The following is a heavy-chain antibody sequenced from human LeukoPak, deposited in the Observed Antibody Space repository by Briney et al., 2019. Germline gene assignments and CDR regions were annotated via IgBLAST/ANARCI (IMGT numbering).Heavy chain of an antibody. Sequence: ASVKVSCKASGYTFTSYGISWVRQAPGQGLEWMGWINTNTGKPTYAQGFTGRFAFSLDSSVSTAYLQINSLNAEGTAVYYCARAASLDYWGQGTLVTVSS. V-gene: IGHV7-4-1*02. CDR1: GYTFTSYG. CDR2: INTNTGKP. D-gene: IGHD2-2*01. CDR3: ARAASLDY. J-gene: IGHJ4*02.